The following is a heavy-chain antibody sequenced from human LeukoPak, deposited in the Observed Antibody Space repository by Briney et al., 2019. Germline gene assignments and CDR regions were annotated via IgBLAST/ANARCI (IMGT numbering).Heavy chain of an antibody. CDR2: IYYSGST. D-gene: IGHD2-15*01. Sequence: SETLSLTCTVSGGSISSSSYYWGWIRQPPGKGLEWIGRIYYSGSTYYNPSLKSRVTISVDTSKNQFSLKLSSVTAADTAVYYCARLKDEEPLNWFDPWGQGTLVTVSS. CDR1: GGSISSSSYY. J-gene: IGHJ5*02. CDR3: ARLKDEEPLNWFDP. V-gene: IGHV4-39*01.